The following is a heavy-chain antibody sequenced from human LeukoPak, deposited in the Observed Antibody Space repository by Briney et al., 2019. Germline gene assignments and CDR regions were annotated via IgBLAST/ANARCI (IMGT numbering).Heavy chain of an antibody. CDR3: ARERKSGWLERTFHFDY. CDR2: IRYDGGRK. Sequence: PGGSLRLSCTASGFTFSNYGMHWVRQAPGKGLEWVAFIRYDGGRKNFADSVKGRFTISRDNAKNSLFLQMTSLTVEDTAVYYCARERKSGWLERTFHFDYWGPGTLATVSS. J-gene: IGHJ4*02. CDR1: GFTFSNYG. V-gene: IGHV3-30*02. D-gene: IGHD1-1*01.